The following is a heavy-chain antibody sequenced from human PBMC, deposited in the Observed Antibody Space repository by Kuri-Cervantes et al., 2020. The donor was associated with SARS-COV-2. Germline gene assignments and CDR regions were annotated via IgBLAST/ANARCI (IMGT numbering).Heavy chain of an antibody. J-gene: IGHJ6*02. V-gene: IGHV3-23*01. CDR3: ARDRGDLVVVVTATFPGGYYGMDV. D-gene: IGHD2-15*01. Sequence: GESLKISCAASGFTFSSYAMNWVRQAPGKGLEWVSAISGSGGSTYYADSVKGRFTISRDNSKNTLYLQMNSLRAEDTAVYYCARDRGDLVVVVTATFPGGYYGMDVWGQGTTVTVSS. CDR2: ISGSGGST. CDR1: GFTFSSYA.